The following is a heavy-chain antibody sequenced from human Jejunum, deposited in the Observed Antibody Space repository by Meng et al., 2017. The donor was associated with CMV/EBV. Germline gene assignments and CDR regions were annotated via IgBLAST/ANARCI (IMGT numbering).Heavy chain of an antibody. D-gene: IGHD7-27*01. CDR2: IYSDGTT. V-gene: IGHV3-53*01. Sequence: SCVASGFTVSSNYMSWVRQAPGKGLEWVSIIYSDGTTYFADSVKGRFTISRDKSKNTLDLQMNSLRAEDMAVYYCAKLRDWGFDYWGQGTLVTVSS. CDR3: AKLRDWGFDY. J-gene: IGHJ4*02. CDR1: GFTVSSNY.